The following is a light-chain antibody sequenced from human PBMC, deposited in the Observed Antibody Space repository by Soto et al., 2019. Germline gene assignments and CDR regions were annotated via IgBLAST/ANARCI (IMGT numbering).Light chain of an antibody. V-gene: IGLV2-11*01. J-gene: IGLJ1*01. Sequence: QSALNQPSSVSGSPGQSVTISCTGTSRDVGGSDYVSWYLLHPGKAPKLMIYDVSERPSGVPDRFSGSKSGNTASLTISGLQPEDEADYYCSSYADIYTYVFGTGTKLTVL. CDR1: SRDVGGSDY. CDR2: DVS. CDR3: SSYADIYTYV.